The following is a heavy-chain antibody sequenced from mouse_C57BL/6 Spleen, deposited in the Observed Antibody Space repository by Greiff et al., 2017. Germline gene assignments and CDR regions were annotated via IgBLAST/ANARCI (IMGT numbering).Heavy chain of an antibody. J-gene: IGHJ3*01. V-gene: IGHV5-17*01. CDR2: ISSGSSTI. Sequence: DVMLVESGGGLVKPGGSLKLSCAASGFTFSDYGMHWVRQAPEKGLEWVAYISSGSSTIYYADTVKGRFTISRDNAKNTLFLQMTSLRSEDAAMYYCARPVGYCGSSPWFAYWGQGTLVTVSA. D-gene: IGHD1-1*01. CDR3: ARPVGYCGSSPWFAY. CDR1: GFTFSDYG.